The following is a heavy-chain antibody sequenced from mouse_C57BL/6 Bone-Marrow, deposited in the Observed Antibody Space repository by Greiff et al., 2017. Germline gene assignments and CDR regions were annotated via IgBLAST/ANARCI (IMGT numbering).Heavy chain of an antibody. D-gene: IGHD2-4*01. J-gene: IGHJ3*01. Sequence: QVHVKQSGAELVKPGASVKMSCKASGYTFTTYPIEWMKQNHGKSLEWIGNFHPYNDDTKYNEKFKGKATLTVEKSSSTVYLELSRLTSDDSAVYYCAISYDYVWFAYWGQGTLVTVSA. V-gene: IGHV1-47*01. CDR3: AISYDYVWFAY. CDR1: GYTFTTYP. CDR2: FHPYNDDT.